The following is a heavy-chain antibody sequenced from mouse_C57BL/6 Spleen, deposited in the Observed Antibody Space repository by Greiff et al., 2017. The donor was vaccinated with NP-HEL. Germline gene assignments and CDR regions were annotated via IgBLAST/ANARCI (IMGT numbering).Heavy chain of an antibody. CDR3: ARREDGYYLDY. V-gene: IGHV1-52*01. D-gene: IGHD2-3*01. J-gene: IGHJ2*01. CDR1: GYTFTSYW. CDR2: IDPSDSET. Sequence: VQLQQSGAELVRPGSSVKLSCKASGYTFTSYWMHWVKQRPIQGLEWIGNIDPSDSETHYNQKFKDKATLTVDKSSSTAYMQLSSLTSEDSAVYYCARREDGYYLDYWGQGTTLTVSS.